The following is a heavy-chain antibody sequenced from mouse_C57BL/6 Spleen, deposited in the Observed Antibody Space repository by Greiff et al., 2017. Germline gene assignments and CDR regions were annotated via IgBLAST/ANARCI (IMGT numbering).Heavy chain of an antibody. J-gene: IGHJ4*01. V-gene: IGHV1-26*01. CDR2: INPNNGGT. D-gene: IGHD2-2*01. CDR3: ARRMGVRIYYYAMDY. CDR1: GYTFTDYY. Sequence: VQLQQSGPELVKPGASVKISCKASGYTFTDYYMNWVKQSHGKSLEWIGDINPNNGGTSYNQKFKGKATLTVDKSSSTAYMELRSLTSEDSAVYYCARRMGVRIYYYAMDYRGQGTSVTVSS.